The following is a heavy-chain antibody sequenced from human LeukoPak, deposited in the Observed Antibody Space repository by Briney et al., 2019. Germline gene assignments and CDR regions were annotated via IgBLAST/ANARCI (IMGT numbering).Heavy chain of an antibody. D-gene: IGHD2-2*01. J-gene: IGHJ4*02. CDR3: ASGGYCSSTSCNYYFDY. V-gene: IGHV3-74*01. CDR2: INSDGSST. CDR1: GFTFSSYW. Sequence: GGSLRLSCAASGFTFSSYWMHWVRQAPGKGLVWVSRINSDGSSTSYADSVKGRFTISRDNAKNTLYLQMNSLRAEDTAVYYCASGGYCSSTSCNYYFDYWGQGTLVTVSS.